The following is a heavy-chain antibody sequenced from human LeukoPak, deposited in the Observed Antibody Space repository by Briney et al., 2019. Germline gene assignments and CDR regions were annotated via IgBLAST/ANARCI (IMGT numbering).Heavy chain of an antibody. CDR3: AKDHESDGYPCLDH. J-gene: IGHJ4*02. CDR1: GFTFSSYS. Sequence: GGSLRLSCAASGFTFSSYSMNWVRQAPGKGLEWASTISASGPYYADAVRGRFTISRDNSRNTLSLQMDSLRAEDTAVYYCAKDHESDGYPCLDHWGLGTLVTVSS. V-gene: IGHV3-23*01. CDR2: ISASGP. D-gene: IGHD3-22*01.